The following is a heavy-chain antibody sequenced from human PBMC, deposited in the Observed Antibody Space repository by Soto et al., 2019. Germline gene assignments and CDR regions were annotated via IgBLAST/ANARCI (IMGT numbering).Heavy chain of an antibody. J-gene: IGHJ4*02. CDR3: ARGLFLDY. CDR2: ISSSSTST. V-gene: IGHV3-48*01. D-gene: IGHD3-3*01. CDR1: GFTFSTFT. Sequence: GGSLRLSCSGSGFTFSTFTMNWVRQAPGKGLEWVSFISSSSTSTYYADSVKGRFTISRDDAKNSLYLQMNSLRAEDTAVYYCARGLFLDYWGQGTRVTVSS.